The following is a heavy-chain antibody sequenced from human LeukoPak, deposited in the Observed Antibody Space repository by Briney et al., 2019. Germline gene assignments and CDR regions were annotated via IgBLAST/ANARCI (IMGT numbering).Heavy chain of an antibody. J-gene: IGHJ3*02. Sequence: GGTLRLSCAASGFTFSSYGMSWVRQAPGKGLEWVSGINWNGGSTGYADSVKRRFTISRDNAKNSLYLQMNSLRAEDTALYYCARDPGVRIVGAPPEAFDIWGQGTMVTVSS. CDR3: ARDPGVRIVGAPPEAFDI. D-gene: IGHD1-26*01. CDR2: INWNGGST. CDR1: GFTFSSYG. V-gene: IGHV3-20*04.